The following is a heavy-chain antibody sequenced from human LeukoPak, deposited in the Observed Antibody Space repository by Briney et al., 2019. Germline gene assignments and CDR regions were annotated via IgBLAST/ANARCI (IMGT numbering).Heavy chain of an antibody. CDR3: ARDRQWIAVAGGGDY. CDR2: IKQDGSEK. Sequence: PGGSLRLSCAASGFTFSSYWMSWVRQAPGKGLEWVANIKQDGSEKYYVDSVKGRFTISRDNAKNSLYLQMNSLRAEDTAVYYCARDRQWIAVAGGGDYWGQGTLVTVSS. CDR1: GFTFSSYW. D-gene: IGHD6-19*01. V-gene: IGHV3-7*01. J-gene: IGHJ4*02.